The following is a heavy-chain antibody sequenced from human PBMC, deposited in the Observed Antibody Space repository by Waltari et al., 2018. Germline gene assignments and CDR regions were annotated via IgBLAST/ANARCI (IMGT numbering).Heavy chain of an antibody. CDR3: ATAPSGSYDY. D-gene: IGHD1-26*01. Sequence: VQLVQSGAEVKKPGSSVKVSCKASGGTFSSYAISWVRQAPGQGLEWMGLVDPEDGETIYAEKFQGRVTITADTSTDTAYMELSSLRSEDTAVYYCATAPSGSYDYWGQGTLVTVSS. CDR1: GGTFSSYA. J-gene: IGHJ4*02. CDR2: VDPEDGET. V-gene: IGHV1-69-2*01.